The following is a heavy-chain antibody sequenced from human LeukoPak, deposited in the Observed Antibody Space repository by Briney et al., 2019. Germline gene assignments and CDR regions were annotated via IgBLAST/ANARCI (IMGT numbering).Heavy chain of an antibody. V-gene: IGHV1-46*01. CDR1: GYTFTSYY. CDR2: INPSGGST. D-gene: IGHD6-19*01. CDR3: ARALVVAGGFDY. J-gene: IGHJ4*02. Sequence: ASVMVSCKASGYTFTSYYMHWVRQAPGQGLEWMGIINPSGGSTSYAQKFQGRVTMTRDTSTSTVYMELSSLRSEDTAVYYCARALVVAGGFDYWGQGTLVTVSS.